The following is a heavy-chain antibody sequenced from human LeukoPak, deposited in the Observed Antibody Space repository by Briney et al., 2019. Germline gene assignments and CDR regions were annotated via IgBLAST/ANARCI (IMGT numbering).Heavy chain of an antibody. D-gene: IGHD1-1*01. J-gene: IGHJ4*02. Sequence: SETLSLTCTVSGGSISSYYWSWIRQPPGKGGERIGYIYYSGTTNYNPSLNSPVTISVDTSKNQFSLKLSSVTAADTAVYYCARHGESHGNIHFDCWGQGTLVTVSS. V-gene: IGHV4-59*08. CDR2: IYYSGTT. CDR1: GGSISSYY. CDR3: ARHGESHGNIHFDC.